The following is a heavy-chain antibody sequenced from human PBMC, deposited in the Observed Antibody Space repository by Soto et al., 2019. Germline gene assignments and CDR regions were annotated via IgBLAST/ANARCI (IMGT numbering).Heavy chain of an antibody. CDR2: IYWDDDK. J-gene: IGHJ4*02. V-gene: IGHV2-5*02. D-gene: IGHD2-15*01. CDR3: ARPRGYDFDY. CDR1: GFSLDTSGMS. Sequence: QITLKESGPTLVKLTQTLALTCTFSGFSLDTSGMSVGWIRQPPGKALEWLALIYWDDDKRYSPSLKSRLIITKDTSKNQVVLTMTNMDPVDTATYYCARPRGYDFDYWGQGTLVTVSS.